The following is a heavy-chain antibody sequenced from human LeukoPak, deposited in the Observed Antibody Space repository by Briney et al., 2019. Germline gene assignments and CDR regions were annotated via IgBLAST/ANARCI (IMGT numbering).Heavy chain of an antibody. CDR1: GGSISSYY. D-gene: IGHD6-19*01. V-gene: IGHV4-59*01. CDR2: IYYSGST. CDR3: ARGIAVAGKRAEYFQH. Sequence: SGTLSLTCTVSGGSISSYYWSWIRQPPGKGLEWIGYIYYSGSTSYNPSLKSRVTISVDTSKNQFFLKLSSVTAADTAVYYCARGIAVAGKRAEYFQHWGQGTLVTVSS. J-gene: IGHJ1*01.